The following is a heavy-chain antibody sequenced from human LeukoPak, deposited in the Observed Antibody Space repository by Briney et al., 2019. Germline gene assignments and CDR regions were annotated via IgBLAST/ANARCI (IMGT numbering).Heavy chain of an antibody. CDR1: GFTVSSNS. V-gene: IGHV3-53*01. D-gene: IGHD1-1*01. J-gene: IGHJ6*03. Sequence: PGGSLRLSCTVSGFTVSSNSMSWVRQAPGKGLEWVSFIYSDNTHYSDSVRGRFTISRDNSKNTVSLQMNSLRAEDAAVYYCAKVGNYYLYYYMDVWGKGTTVTISS. CDR2: IYSDNT. CDR3: AKVGNYYLYYYMDV.